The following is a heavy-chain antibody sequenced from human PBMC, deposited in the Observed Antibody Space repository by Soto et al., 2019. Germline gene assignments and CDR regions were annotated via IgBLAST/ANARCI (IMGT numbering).Heavy chain of an antibody. CDR3: ARASGSGRDYSPADS. J-gene: IGHJ4*02. D-gene: IGHD3-10*01. V-gene: IGHV5-51*01. CDR2: IYPGDSDT. Sequence: EVQLVQSGAEVKKPGESLKVSCKGSGYSFTSYWIGWVRQMPGKGLDWMGIIYPGDSDTRYSPSFQGQVTISADKSISTAYLQGNSLKASDTAMYYCARASGSGRDYSPADSWGQGTLVTVSS. CDR1: GYSFTSYW.